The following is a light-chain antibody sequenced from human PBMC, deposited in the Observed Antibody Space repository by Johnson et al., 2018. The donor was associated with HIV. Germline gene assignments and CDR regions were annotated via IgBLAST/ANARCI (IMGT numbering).Light chain of an antibody. CDR1: SSNIGNNY. CDR3: GTWASSLSAHV. CDR2: DNN. Sequence: QSVLTQPPSVSAAPGQTVTISCSGSSSNIGNNYVSWYQQLPGTAPKLLIYDNNKRPSGIPDRFSGSKSGTSATLGITGLQTGDEPDYYCGTWASSLSAHVFGTGTKVTVL. J-gene: IGLJ1*01. V-gene: IGLV1-51*01.